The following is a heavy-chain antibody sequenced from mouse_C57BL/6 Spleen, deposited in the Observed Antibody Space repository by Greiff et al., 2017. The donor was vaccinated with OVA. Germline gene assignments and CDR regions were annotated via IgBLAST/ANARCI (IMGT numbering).Heavy chain of an antibody. CDR2: IYPGSGSI. CDR3: ARRVYCDYAMDY. Sequence: VQLQQSGAELVKPGASVKLSCKASGYTFTEYTIHWVKQRPGQGLEWIGWIYPGSGSIKYNEKFKGKATLTADKSSSTVYMELSRLTSEDSAVYFCARRVYCDYAMDYWGQGTSVTVSS. J-gene: IGHJ4*01. V-gene: IGHV1-62-2*01. CDR1: GYTFTEYT.